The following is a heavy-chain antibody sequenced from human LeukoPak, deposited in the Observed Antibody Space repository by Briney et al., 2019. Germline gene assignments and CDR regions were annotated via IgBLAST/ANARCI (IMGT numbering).Heavy chain of an antibody. Sequence: SETLSLTCTVSGGSIISSDYHWGWVRQPPGKGLEWIGTISYSGHTDYNPSLRSRVTISVDTSNNQFSLRLGSVTAADTAVHHCARHCCSGPAKRVFDIWGQGTMVTVSS. CDR1: GGSIISSDYH. CDR3: ARHCCSGPAKRVFDI. J-gene: IGHJ3*02. CDR2: ISYSGHT. V-gene: IGHV4-39*01. D-gene: IGHD2-15*01.